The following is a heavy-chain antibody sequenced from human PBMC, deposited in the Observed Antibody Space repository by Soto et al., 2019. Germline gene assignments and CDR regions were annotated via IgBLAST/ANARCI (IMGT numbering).Heavy chain of an antibody. D-gene: IGHD6-6*01. CDR2: IYYSGDT. J-gene: IGHJ4*01. Sequence: LSLTCTVSGDSINSHYWTWTRQSPGKGLEWIGYIYYSGDTNYNPSLKSRVTISMDTSRNQFSLKLASVTAADTAVYYCARTLSIATRQFDFWGQGILVTVSS. CDR3: ARTLSIATRQFDF. V-gene: IGHV4-59*11. CDR1: GDSINSHY.